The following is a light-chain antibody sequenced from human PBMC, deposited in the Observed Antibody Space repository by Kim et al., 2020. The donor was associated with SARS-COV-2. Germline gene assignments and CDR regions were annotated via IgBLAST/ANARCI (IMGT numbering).Light chain of an antibody. CDR1: QDIRNH. V-gene: IGKV1-17*01. CDR2: AAS. CDR3: LQHSTFPIT. Sequence: ASGGDRVTITCRARQDIRNHLGWYQQKPGKAPKRLIYAASSLQSGVPSRFSGSGSGTEFTLTISSLQPEDFATYYCLQHSTFPITFGQGTRLEIK. J-gene: IGKJ5*01.